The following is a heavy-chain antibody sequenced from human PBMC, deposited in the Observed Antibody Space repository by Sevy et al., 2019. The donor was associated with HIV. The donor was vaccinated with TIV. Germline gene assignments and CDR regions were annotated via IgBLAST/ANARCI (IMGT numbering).Heavy chain of an antibody. CDR2: IKQDGSEK. D-gene: IGHD3-3*01. J-gene: IGHJ6*02. Sequence: GGSLRLSCAASGFTFSSYWMSWVRQAPGKGLEWAANIKQDGSEKYYVDSVKSRFTISRDNAKNSLYLQMNSLRAEDTAVYYCARDLYYDFWSGYGYYGMDVWGQGTTVTVSS. CDR1: GFTFSSYW. CDR3: ARDLYYDFWSGYGYYGMDV. V-gene: IGHV3-7*01.